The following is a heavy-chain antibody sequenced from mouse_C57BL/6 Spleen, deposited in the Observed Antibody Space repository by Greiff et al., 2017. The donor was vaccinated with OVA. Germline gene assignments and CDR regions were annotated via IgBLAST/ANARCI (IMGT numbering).Heavy chain of an antibody. D-gene: IGHD2-3*01. Sequence: VQLKESGAELVKPGASVKLSCTASGFNIKDYYMHWVKQRTEQGLEWIGRIDPEDGETKYAPKFQGKATITVDTSSNTAYLQLSSLTSEATAVYYCAREYDACRGYFDVWGTGTTVTVSS. J-gene: IGHJ1*03. CDR1: GFNIKDYY. V-gene: IGHV14-2*01. CDR3: AREYDACRGYFDV. CDR2: IDPEDGET.